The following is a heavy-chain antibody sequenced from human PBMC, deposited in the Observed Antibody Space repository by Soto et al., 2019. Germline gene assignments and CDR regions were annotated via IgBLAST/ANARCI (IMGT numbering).Heavy chain of an antibody. D-gene: IGHD6-13*01. Sequence: ASVKVSCKASGYIFTSNVMHWVRQAPGQRLEWMGWINAGNGNTKYSQKFQGRVTTTRDTPASTAFMELSSLRSEDTAVYYCARDHPYPGSSWFFFDLWGQGTLVTVSS. CDR2: INAGNGNT. V-gene: IGHV1-3*01. CDR1: GYIFTSNV. J-gene: IGHJ4*02. CDR3: ARDHPYPGSSWFFFDL.